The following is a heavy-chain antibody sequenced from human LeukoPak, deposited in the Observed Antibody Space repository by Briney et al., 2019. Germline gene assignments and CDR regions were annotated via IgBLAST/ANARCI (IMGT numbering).Heavy chain of an antibody. Sequence: KPSETLSLTCAVYGGSFSGYYWSWIRQPPGKGLEWIGSIYYSGSTNYNPSLKSRVTISIDMSKNQFSLKLSSMTAADTAVYYCARVSSGNYYYFDYWGQGTLVTASS. CDR3: ARVSSGNYYYFDY. CDR1: GGSFSGYY. V-gene: IGHV4-59*01. D-gene: IGHD1-26*01. J-gene: IGHJ4*02. CDR2: IYYSGST.